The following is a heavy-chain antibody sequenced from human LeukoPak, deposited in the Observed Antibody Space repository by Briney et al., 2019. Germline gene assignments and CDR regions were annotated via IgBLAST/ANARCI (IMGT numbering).Heavy chain of an antibody. CDR1: GFSFSNYA. CDR2: ISYSVVTT. CDR3: AKGYGGGWYDFDS. D-gene: IGHD6-19*01. J-gene: IGHJ4*02. V-gene: IGHV3-23*01. Sequence: GGSLRLSCAASGFSFSNYAMSWVRQAPGRGLEWVSHISYSVVTTYYAESVKGRFTISRDNSKNTLYLQMDSLRAEDTAMYYCAKGYGGGWYDFDSWGQGALVTVSA.